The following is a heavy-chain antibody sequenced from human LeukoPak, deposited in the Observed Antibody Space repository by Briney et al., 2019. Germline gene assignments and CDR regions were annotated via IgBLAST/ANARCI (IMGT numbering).Heavy chain of an antibody. CDR3: ARETYRYCTSTSWGLYYFDY. CDR2: IYYTGST. Sequence: SETVSLTCTVSGGSISNYHWSWIGQPPGKGLEWIGYIYYTGSTNYNPSLKSRVTISVDTSKNQFSLKLSSMSAADTAVYYCARETYRYCTSTSWGLYYFDYWGQGILVTVSS. CDR1: GGSISNYH. V-gene: IGHV4-59*01. J-gene: IGHJ4*02. D-gene: IGHD2-2*01.